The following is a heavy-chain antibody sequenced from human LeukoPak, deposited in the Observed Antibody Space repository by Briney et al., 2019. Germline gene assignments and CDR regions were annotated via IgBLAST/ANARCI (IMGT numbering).Heavy chain of an antibody. D-gene: IGHD6-13*01. CDR3: ARDRRPGKQQLVFDY. V-gene: IGHV3-11*01. Sequence: GGSLRLSCAASGFTFSDYYMSWIRQAPGKGLEWVSYISSSGSNIYYADSVKGRFTISRDNAKNSLYLQMNSLRAEDTAVYYCARDRRPGKQQLVFDYWGQGTLVTVSS. CDR2: ISSSGSNI. CDR1: GFTFSDYY. J-gene: IGHJ4*02.